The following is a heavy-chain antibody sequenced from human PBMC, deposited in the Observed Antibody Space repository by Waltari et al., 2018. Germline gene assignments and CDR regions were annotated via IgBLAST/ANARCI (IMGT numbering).Heavy chain of an antibody. J-gene: IGHJ3*01. Sequence: QLQLQESGPRLVRPSETLSLICRVSGFSLTSHRHYWAWVRQSPGQGLEWIGTVSYSGTTYISPSLKSRVSVSRDTSKNQVSLILGSVTAADMAVYYCATYIGASVGTAAFDVWGQGTMVTVSS. CDR1: GFSLTSHRHY. V-gene: IGHV4-39*01. CDR2: VSYSGTT. D-gene: IGHD5-12*01. CDR3: ATYIGASVGTAAFDV.